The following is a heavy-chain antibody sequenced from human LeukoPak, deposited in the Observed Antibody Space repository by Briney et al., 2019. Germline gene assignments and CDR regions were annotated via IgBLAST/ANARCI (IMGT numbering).Heavy chain of an antibody. V-gene: IGHV3-73*01. CDR1: GFTFSGSA. D-gene: IGHD4-17*01. CDR2: IRSKANSYAT. J-gene: IGHJ4*02. Sequence: GGSLRLSCAASGFTFSGSAIHWVRQASGKGLEWVGRIRSKANSYATSSAASVKGRFTISRDDSKNTAYLQMNSLKTEDTAAYYCTSDYGVLFDYWGQGTLVTVSS. CDR3: TSDYGVLFDY.